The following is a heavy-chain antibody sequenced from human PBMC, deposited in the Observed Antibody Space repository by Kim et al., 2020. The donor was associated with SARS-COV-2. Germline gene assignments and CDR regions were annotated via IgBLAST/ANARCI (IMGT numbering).Heavy chain of an antibody. V-gene: IGHV3-7*01. CDR2: SEK. Sequence: SEKFYLDPVRGRFTISRDNAKNSLFLQMNSLRAEDAALYYCARGGSYSFEYWGQGSLVTVSS. CDR3: ARGGSYSFEY. J-gene: IGHJ4*02. D-gene: IGHD5-12*01.